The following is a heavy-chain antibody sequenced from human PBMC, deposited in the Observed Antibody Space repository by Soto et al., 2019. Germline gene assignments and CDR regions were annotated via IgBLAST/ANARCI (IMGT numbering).Heavy chain of an antibody. Sequence: GGSLRLSCAASGFTFSTYSFNWVRQAPGKGLEWISFISSSGSSIYYADSVRGRFTISRDNANDSVYLQMNSLRVEDSAVYYCAINYYASDWGQGTLVTVSS. V-gene: IGHV3-48*01. J-gene: IGHJ4*02. CDR2: ISSSGSSI. CDR3: AINYYASD. D-gene: IGHD3-10*01. CDR1: GFTFSTYS.